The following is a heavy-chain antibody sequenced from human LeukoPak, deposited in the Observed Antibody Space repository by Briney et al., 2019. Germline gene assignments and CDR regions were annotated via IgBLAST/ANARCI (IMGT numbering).Heavy chain of an antibody. Sequence: GESLKISCQGSGYSLTSYWIGWVRQMPGKGLEWMGIIYPGDSDTRYSPSFQGQVTISADKSISTAYLQWSSLKASDTAMYYCARQREGVPAASDYWGQGTLVTVSS. CDR1: GYSLTSYW. V-gene: IGHV5-51*01. D-gene: IGHD2-2*01. CDR2: IYPGDSDT. J-gene: IGHJ4*02. CDR3: ARQREGVPAASDY.